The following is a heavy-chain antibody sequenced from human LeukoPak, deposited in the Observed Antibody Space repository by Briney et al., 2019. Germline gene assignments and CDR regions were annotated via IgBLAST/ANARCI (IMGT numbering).Heavy chain of an antibody. D-gene: IGHD1-26*01. CDR3: AKDLSVGATPYYFNY. CDR1: GFTFDDYA. V-gene: IGHV3-9*01. J-gene: IGHJ4*02. Sequence: GGSLRLSCAASGFTFDDYAMHWVRQAPGEGLEWFSGISWNSGSIGYADSVKGRFTISRDNAKNSLYLQMNSLRAEDTALYYCAKDLSVGATPYYFNYWGQGTLVTVSS. CDR2: ISWNSGSI.